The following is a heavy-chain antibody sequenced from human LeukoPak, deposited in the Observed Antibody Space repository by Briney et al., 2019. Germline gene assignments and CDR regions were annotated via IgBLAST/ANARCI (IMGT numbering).Heavy chain of an antibody. D-gene: IGHD3-22*01. CDR2: ITGSGGNT. J-gene: IGHJ3*02. CDR3: AKGDSSGWDTPADI. CDR1: GFIFSIYA. Sequence: GGSLRLSCASSGFIFSIYAMSWARQARGKGLECVSGITGSGGNTFYAESVKGRFTISRDTSKNTLYLQMNSLRAEDTAIYYCAKGDSSGWDTPADIRGQGTMVTDSS. V-gene: IGHV3-23*01.